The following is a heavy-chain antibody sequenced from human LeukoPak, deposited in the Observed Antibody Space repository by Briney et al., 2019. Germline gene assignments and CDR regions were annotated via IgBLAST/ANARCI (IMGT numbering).Heavy chain of an antibody. V-gene: IGHV4-59*01. D-gene: IGHD3-10*01. CDR3: ARTWFGTRGWFDP. Sequence: SETLSLTCAVYGGSFSGYYWSWIRQPPGKGLEWIGYIYYSGSTNYNPSLKSRVTISVDTSKNQFSLKLSSVTAADTAVYYCARTWFGTRGWFDPWGQGTLVTVSS. CDR2: IYYSGST. J-gene: IGHJ5*02. CDR1: GGSFSGYY.